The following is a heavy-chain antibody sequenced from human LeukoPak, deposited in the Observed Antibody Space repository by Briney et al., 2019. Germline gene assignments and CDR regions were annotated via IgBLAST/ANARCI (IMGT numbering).Heavy chain of an antibody. CDR1: GFTFSSYS. V-gene: IGHV3-66*01. CDR3: ARVPYGDYPYFDY. Sequence: GGSLRLSCAASGFTFSSYSMNWVRQAPGKGLEWVSVIYSGGSTYYADSVKGRFTISRDNSKNTLYLKMNSLRAEDTAVYYCARVPYGDYPYFDYWGQRTLVTVSS. CDR2: IYSGGST. D-gene: IGHD4-17*01. J-gene: IGHJ4*02.